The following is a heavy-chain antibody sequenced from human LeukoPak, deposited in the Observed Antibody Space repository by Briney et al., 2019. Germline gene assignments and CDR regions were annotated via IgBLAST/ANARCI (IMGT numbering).Heavy chain of an antibody. CDR2: INPNSGGA. CDR3: ARKAFGSSSWYVDF. CDR1: GYTLPAYQ. J-gene: IGHJ4*02. V-gene: IGHV1-2*02. D-gene: IGHD6-13*01. Sequence: ASVTVSCKASGYTLPAYQMHWVRQAPGQGLEWMGWINPNSGGANYAQKFQGRVTMTRDTSSTTAYMELSGLRSDDTAVYYCARKAFGSSSWYVDFWGQGTLVTVSS.